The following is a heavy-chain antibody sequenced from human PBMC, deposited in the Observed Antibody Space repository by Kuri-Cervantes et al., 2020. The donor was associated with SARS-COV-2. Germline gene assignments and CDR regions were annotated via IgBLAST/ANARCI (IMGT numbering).Heavy chain of an antibody. Sequence: GESLKISCAASGFTFSAYSMNWVRQAPGKGLEWVAVISYDGSNKYYADSVKGRFTISRDNSKNTLYLQMNSLSAEDTAVYYCARVMMYGGFLGRPLAYWGQGTLVTVSS. D-gene: IGHD2-8*01. CDR3: ARVMMYGGFLGRPLAY. J-gene: IGHJ4*02. CDR2: ISYDGSNK. CDR1: GFTFSAYS. V-gene: IGHV3-30*03.